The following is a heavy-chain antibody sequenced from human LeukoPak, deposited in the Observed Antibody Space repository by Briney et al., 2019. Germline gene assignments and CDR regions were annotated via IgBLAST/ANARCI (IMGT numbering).Heavy chain of an antibody. Sequence: SGGSLRLSCAASGFTFSSYSMNWVRQAPGKGLEWVTVVSNSGTTTYYADSVKGRFTISRDNSKNTLYLQMNSLTSEDTAIYFCAREGLGPTFSAWFDPWGQGTLVTVSS. CDR3: AREGLGPTFSAWFDP. J-gene: IGHJ5*02. CDR1: GFTFSSYS. V-gene: IGHV3-30*03. CDR2: VSNSGTTT. D-gene: IGHD1-26*01.